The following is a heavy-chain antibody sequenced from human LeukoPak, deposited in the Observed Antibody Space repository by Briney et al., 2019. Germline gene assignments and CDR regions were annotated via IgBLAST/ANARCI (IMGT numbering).Heavy chain of an antibody. Sequence: PSETLSLTCAVYGGSFSGYYWSWIRQPPGKGLEWIGEINHSGSTNYNPSLKSRVTISVDTSKNQFSLKLSSVTAADTAVYYCARGVPAAAATDYWGQGTLVTVSS. CDR2: INHSGST. V-gene: IGHV4-34*01. CDR3: ARGVPAAAATDY. CDR1: GGSFSGYY. J-gene: IGHJ4*02. D-gene: IGHD6-13*01.